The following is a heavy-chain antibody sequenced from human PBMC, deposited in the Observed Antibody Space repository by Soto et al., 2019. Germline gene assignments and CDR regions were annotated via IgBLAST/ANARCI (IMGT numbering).Heavy chain of an antibody. J-gene: IGHJ2*01. CDR3: ARDGLDWYFDL. Sequence: GASVNVCWKAYRCAITREYMHLVRQAPGQGLEGXGIXXPXGXXXSXXXKFQGRVTMTRDTSTSTVYMELSSLRSEDSAVYYCARDGLDWYFDLWGRGSPVT. CDR2: XXPXGXXX. V-gene: IGHV1-46*01. CDR1: RCAITREY.